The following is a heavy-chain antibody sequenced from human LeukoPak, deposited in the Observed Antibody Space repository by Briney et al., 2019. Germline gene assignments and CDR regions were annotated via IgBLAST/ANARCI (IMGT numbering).Heavy chain of an antibody. D-gene: IGHD2-21*01. Sequence: PSQTLSLTCTVSGGSISSGGYYWSWIRQPPGKGLEWIGYIYHSGSTYYNPSLKSRVTISVDRSKNQFSLKLSSVTAADTAVYYCARGVLAYCGGDCYSNAFDIWGQGTMVTVSS. CDR2: IYHSGST. CDR3: ARGVLAYCGGDCYSNAFDI. J-gene: IGHJ3*02. CDR1: GGSISSGGYY. V-gene: IGHV4-30-2*01.